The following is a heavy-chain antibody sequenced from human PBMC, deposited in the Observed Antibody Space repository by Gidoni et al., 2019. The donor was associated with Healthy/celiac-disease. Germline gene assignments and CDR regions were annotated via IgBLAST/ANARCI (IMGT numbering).Heavy chain of an antibody. V-gene: IGHV4-59*08. D-gene: IGHD2-8*01. CDR1: GGSISSYD. CDR3: ARHAVLPGTDAFDI. J-gene: IGHJ3*02. CDR2: IDYSGST. Sequence: QVQLQESGPGLVKPSETRSLTCTVAGGSISSYDWSWIRQPPGKGLEWIGYIDYSGSTNYNPSLKRRVTISVDTSKIQFSLKLSSVTAADPAVYYCARHAVLPGTDAFDIWGQGTMVPVSS.